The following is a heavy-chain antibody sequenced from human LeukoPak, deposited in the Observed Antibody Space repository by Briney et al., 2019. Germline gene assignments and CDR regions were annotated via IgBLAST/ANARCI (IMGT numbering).Heavy chain of an antibody. CDR2: ISYDGNKI. V-gene: IGHV3-30*03. Sequence: GMSLRLSCAASGFASSSYGMHWVRQAPGKGLEWVSMISYDGNKIEYGDSVKGRFNTFKDDSENTLYVQMNRLSAEDTAVYYCVGSYSYYFDYWGQGTLVTVSS. CDR1: GFASSSYG. J-gene: IGHJ4*02. D-gene: IGHD3-10*01. CDR3: VGSYSYYFDY.